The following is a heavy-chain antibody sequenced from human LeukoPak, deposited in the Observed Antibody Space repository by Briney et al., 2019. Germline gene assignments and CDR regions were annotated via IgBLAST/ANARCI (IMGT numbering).Heavy chain of an antibody. CDR2: IYYSGST. CDR1: GGSISSYY. J-gene: IGHJ4*02. D-gene: IGHD5-24*01. V-gene: IGHV4-59*01. Sequence: SQTLSLTCTVSGGSISSYYWSWIRQPPGKGLEWIGYIYYSGSTNYNPSLKSRVTISVDTSKNQFSLKLSSVTAADTAVYYCARVVSPIGEDGYNPGFDYWGQGTLVTVSS. CDR3: ARVVSPIGEDGYNPGFDY.